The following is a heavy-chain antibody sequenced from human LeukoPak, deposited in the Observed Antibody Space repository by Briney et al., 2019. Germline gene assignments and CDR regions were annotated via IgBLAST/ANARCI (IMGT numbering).Heavy chain of an antibody. Sequence: GGSLRLSCAASAFTFSNYAMSWVRQAPGKGLEWVSAFSGSGGSTYYADSVKGRFTISRDNSKNTLYLQMKSLRAEDTAVYYCAKDVGYCSSTTCYKPFDYWGQGTLVTVSS. D-gene: IGHD2-2*02. CDR1: AFTFSNYA. J-gene: IGHJ4*02. V-gene: IGHV3-23*01. CDR2: FSGSGGST. CDR3: AKDVGYCSSTTCYKPFDY.